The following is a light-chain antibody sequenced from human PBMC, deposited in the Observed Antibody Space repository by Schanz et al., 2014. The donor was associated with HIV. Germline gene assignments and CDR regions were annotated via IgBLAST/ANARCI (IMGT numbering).Light chain of an antibody. V-gene: IGKV3D-15*01. CDR2: DAS. J-gene: IGKJ4*01. Sequence: EIVMTQSPATLSVSPGERATLSCRASQSVSSNLAWYQQKPGRAPRLLIYDASNRATGIPARFSGSGSGTDFTLTISSLQPEDFATYYCQQYSTYPVTFGGGTEVEIK. CDR1: QSVSSN. CDR3: QQYSTYPVT.